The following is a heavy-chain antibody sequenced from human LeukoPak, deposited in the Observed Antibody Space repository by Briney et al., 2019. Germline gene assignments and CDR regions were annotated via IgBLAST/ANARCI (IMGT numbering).Heavy chain of an antibody. Sequence: PGGSLRLSCAASGFTFSSYGMHWVRQAPGKGLEWVAFIRYDGSNKYYADSVKGRFTISRDNSKSTLYLQMNSLRAEDTAVYYCAKQKYNWNDGIGYAFDIWGQGTMVTVSS. CDR1: GFTFSSYG. V-gene: IGHV3-30*02. CDR2: IRYDGSNK. D-gene: IGHD1-20*01. J-gene: IGHJ3*02. CDR3: AKQKYNWNDGIGYAFDI.